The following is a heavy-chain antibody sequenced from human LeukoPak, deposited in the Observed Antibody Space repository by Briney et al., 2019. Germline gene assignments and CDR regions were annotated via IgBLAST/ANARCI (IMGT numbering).Heavy chain of an antibody. Sequence: ASVKVSCEASGYTFTTYDINWVRQATGQGLEWMGWMNPNSGNTVYAQKFQGRVTMTRNTSISTAYMELSSLRSQDTAIYYCARGPLYCSGGRCYLGYFDSWGQGTLVTVSS. V-gene: IGHV1-8*01. J-gene: IGHJ4*02. CDR2: MNPNSGNT. D-gene: IGHD2-15*01. CDR3: ARGPLYCSGGRCYLGYFDS. CDR1: GYTFTTYD.